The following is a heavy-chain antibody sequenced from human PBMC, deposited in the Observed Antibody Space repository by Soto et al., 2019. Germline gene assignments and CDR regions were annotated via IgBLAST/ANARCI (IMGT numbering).Heavy chain of an antibody. CDR1: GFTFSSYW. V-gene: IGHV3-74*01. CDR3: ARDPDDSSGYYPQFDY. Sequence: EVQLVESGGGLVQPGGSLRLSCAASGFTFSSYWMHWVRQAPGKGLVWVSRINSDGSSTSYADSVKGRFTISRDNAKNTLYLQMNSLRAEDTAVYYCARDPDDSSGYYPQFDYWGQGTLVTVSS. D-gene: IGHD3-22*01. CDR2: INSDGSST. J-gene: IGHJ4*02.